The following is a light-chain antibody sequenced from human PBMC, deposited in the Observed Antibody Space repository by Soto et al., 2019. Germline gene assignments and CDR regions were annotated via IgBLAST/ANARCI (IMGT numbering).Light chain of an antibody. CDR3: QQYGRTPYT. V-gene: IGKV3-20*01. CDR1: ESVSSTY. Sequence: EIVMTQSPATLSVSPGERATLSCRASESVSSTYFAWYQQKPGQAPRRLIYATSSRATGIPDRFSGSGSGTDFTLTISRLEPEDFAVYYCQQYGRTPYTFGRGTRLEI. CDR2: ATS. J-gene: IGKJ5*01.